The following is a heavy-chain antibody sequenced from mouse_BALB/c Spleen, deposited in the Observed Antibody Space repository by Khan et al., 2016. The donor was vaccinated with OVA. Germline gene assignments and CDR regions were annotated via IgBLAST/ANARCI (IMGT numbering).Heavy chain of an antibody. D-gene: IGHD1-2*01. V-gene: IGHV5-12-2*01. Sequence: EVELVESGGGLVQPGGSLKLSCAASGFTFSSYTMSWVRQTPEKRLEWVAFISNGGGSTYYPDTVKGRFTISRDNAKNTLFLQMSSLKSEDTAMYYCARPTTAGYYDAVDYWGQGTSVTVSS. CDR1: GFTFSSYT. CDR3: ARPTTAGYYDAVDY. CDR2: ISNGGGST. J-gene: IGHJ4*01.